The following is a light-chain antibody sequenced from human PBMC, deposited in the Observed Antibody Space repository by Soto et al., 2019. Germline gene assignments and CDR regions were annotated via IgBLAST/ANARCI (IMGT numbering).Light chain of an antibody. V-gene: IGKV3-11*01. CDR3: QQLNNWPVT. J-gene: IGKJ5*01. Sequence: PGERATLSCRASQRISSLLAWYQQKPGQAPRLLIYEASNRATGIPARFSGSGSGTDFTLTISSLEPEDFAVYYCQQLNNWPVTFGQGTRLEIK. CDR2: EAS. CDR1: QRISSL.